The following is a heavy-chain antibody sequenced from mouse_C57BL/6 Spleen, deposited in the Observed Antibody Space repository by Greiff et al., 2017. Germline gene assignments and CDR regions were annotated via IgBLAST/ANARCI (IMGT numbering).Heavy chain of an antibody. Sequence: EVQLVESGGDLVKPGGSLKLSCAASGFTFSSYGMSWVRQTPDKRLEWVATISSGGSYTYYPDSVKGRFTIARDNAKNTLYLQMSSLKSEDTAMYYCARRLMDYYGSSYDWFAYWGQGTLVTVSA. CDR2: ISSGGSYT. CDR3: ARRLMDYYGSSYDWFAY. D-gene: IGHD1-1*01. V-gene: IGHV5-6*01. J-gene: IGHJ3*01. CDR1: GFTFSSYG.